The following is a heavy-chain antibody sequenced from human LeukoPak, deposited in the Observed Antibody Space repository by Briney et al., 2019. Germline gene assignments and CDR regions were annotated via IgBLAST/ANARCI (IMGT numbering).Heavy chain of an antibody. Sequence: GGSLRLSXAASGFTFSSYWMHWVGQAPGKGLVWVSRNNSDGSSTRYADSVKGRFTISRDNAKNTLYLQMNSLRAADTAVYYCTAEFDPWGQGTLVTVSS. J-gene: IGHJ5*02. CDR2: NNSDGSST. CDR1: GFTFSSYW. CDR3: TAEFDP. V-gene: IGHV3-74*01.